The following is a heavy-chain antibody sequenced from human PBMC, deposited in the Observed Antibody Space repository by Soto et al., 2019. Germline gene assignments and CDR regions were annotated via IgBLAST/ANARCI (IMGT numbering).Heavy chain of an antibody. Sequence: QVQLQESGPGLVKPSQTLSLTCTVSGASLSSGGYYCTWIRHHPGKGLEWIGYFYHTGKTYYNPSLESRVSTSGDTSKNHCSLTLTSVTAADSAVYYCAREMHASSDVFDVWGQGTVVTVSS. D-gene: IGHD2-2*01. CDR1: GASLSSGGYY. V-gene: IGHV4-31*03. CDR3: AREMHASSDVFDV. J-gene: IGHJ3*01. CDR2: FYHTGKT.